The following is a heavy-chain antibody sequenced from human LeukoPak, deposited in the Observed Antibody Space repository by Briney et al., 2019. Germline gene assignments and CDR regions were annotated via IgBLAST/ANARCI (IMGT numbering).Heavy chain of an antibody. D-gene: IGHD5-24*01. CDR1: AFTFKTYT. J-gene: IGHJ4*02. V-gene: IGHV3-21*01. CDR2: ISTAGNLI. CDR3: ARTVEGHFDF. Sequence: PGGSLRLSCVASAFTFKTYTLNWLRQTPGKGLEGVSYISTAGNLINYADSLRGRFTISRANAKNSFYLYMNSLTPEDTAVYYCARTVEGHFDFRGQGTLVTVSS.